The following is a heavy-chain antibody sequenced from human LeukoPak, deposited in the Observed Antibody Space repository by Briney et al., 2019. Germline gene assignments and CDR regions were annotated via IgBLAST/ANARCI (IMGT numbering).Heavy chain of an antibody. CDR2: IYYSGST. Sequence: SSETLSLTCTVSGGSISSSSYYWGWIRQPPGKGLEWIGSIYYSGSTYYNPSLKSRVTISVDTSKNQFSLKLSSVTAADTAVYYCARGGYDYDGVDYWGQGTLVTVSS. J-gene: IGHJ4*02. CDR1: GGSISSSSYY. D-gene: IGHD5-12*01. CDR3: ARGGYDYDGVDY. V-gene: IGHV4-39*07.